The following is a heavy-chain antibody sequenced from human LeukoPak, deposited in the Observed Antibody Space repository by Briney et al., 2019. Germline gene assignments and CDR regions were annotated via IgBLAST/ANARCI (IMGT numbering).Heavy chain of an antibody. CDR3: ARLGPVRGDDY. D-gene: IGHD3-10*01. J-gene: IGHJ4*02. V-gene: IGHV1-69*05. Sequence: ASVKVSCKASGGTFSSYAISRVRQAPGQGLEWMGGIIPIFGTANYAQKFQGRVTITTDESTSTAYMELSSLRSEDTAVYYCARLGPVRGDDYWGQGTLVTVSS. CDR2: IIPIFGTA. CDR1: GGTFSSYA.